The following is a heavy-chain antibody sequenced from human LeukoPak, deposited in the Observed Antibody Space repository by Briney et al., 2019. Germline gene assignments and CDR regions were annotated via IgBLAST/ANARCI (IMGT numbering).Heavy chain of an antibody. J-gene: IGHJ4*02. D-gene: IGHD6-6*01. V-gene: IGHV3-23*01. CDR2: INGGGVNT. CDR1: GFTFSSYA. CDR3: AKWKYSNSGIDDY. Sequence: GGSLRLSCAASGFTFSSYAMSWVRQAPGKGLEWVSTINGGGVNTHYADSVGGRFTISRDNSKNTLFLQMNSLRDEDTAVYYCAKWKYSNSGIDDYWGQGTLVTASS.